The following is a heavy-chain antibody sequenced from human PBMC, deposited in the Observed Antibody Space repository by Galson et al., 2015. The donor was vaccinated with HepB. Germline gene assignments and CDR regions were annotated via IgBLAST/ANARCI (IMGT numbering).Heavy chain of an antibody. CDR3: AKDFDVLLWFGESPWDY. V-gene: IGHV3-23*01. CDR1: GFTFSSYA. Sequence: SLRLSCAASGFTFSSYAMSWVRQAPGKGLEWDSAISGSGGSTYYADSVKGRFTISRDNSKNTLYLQMNSLRAEDTAVYYCAKDFDVLLWFGESPWDYWGQGTLVTVSS. J-gene: IGHJ4*02. CDR2: ISGSGGST. D-gene: IGHD3-10*01.